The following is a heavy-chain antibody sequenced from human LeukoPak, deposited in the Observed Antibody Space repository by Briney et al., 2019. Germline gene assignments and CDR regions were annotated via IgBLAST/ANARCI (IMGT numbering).Heavy chain of an antibody. CDR3: ARQTDYYGSGSYGYFDY. J-gene: IGHJ4*01. CDR2: IYPGDSDT. V-gene: IGHV5-51*01. D-gene: IGHD3-10*01. Sequence: GASLKISCKGSGYSFTSYWIGWVRQMPGKGLEWMGIIYPGDSDTRYSPSFQGQVTISADKSISTAYLQWSSLKASDTAMYYCARQTDYYGSGSYGYFDYWGHGTLVTVSS. CDR1: GYSFTSYW.